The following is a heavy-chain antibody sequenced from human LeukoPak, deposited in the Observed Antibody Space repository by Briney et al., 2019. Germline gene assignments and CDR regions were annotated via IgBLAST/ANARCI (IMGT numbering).Heavy chain of an antibody. Sequence: NPGGSLRLFCAASGFTFSSYNMNWVRQAPGKGLEWVSSFSSGDSYIYYADSVKGRFTISRDNAKNSLYLQMNSLRAEDTAVYYCARARLAVAGNYFENWGQGTLVTVSS. CDR2: FSSGDSYI. CDR3: ARARLAVAGNYFEN. D-gene: IGHD6-19*01. J-gene: IGHJ4*02. CDR1: GFTFSSYN. V-gene: IGHV3-21*01.